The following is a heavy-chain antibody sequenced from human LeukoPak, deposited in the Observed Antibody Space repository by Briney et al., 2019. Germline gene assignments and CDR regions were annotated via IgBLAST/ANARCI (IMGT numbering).Heavy chain of an antibody. CDR3: ARDRVAARQWGYYYYTDV. Sequence: PGGSLRLSCAASGFSFSDYYMNWIRQAPGKGLEWVSHISSPGTTVYYADSVKGRFTISRDNAKNSLYLQMNSLRAEDTAVYYCARDRVAARQWGYYYYTDVWGKGTTVTVSS. CDR2: ISSPGTTV. CDR1: GFSFSDYY. J-gene: IGHJ6*03. V-gene: IGHV3-11*04. D-gene: IGHD6-6*01.